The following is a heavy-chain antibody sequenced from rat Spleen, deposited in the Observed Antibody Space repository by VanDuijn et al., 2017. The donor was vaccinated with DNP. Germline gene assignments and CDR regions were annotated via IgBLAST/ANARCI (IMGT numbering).Heavy chain of an antibody. J-gene: IGHJ2*01. Sequence: EVQLVESGGGLVQPGRSLKLSCAASGFTFSAYYMAWVRQVPAKGLEWVAYIGSPAYAPYHGDSVKGRFTISRDNAKSTLYLQMNSLRSEDMATYYCVRWNSGHFDYWGQGVMVTLSS. V-gene: IGHV5-22*01. D-gene: IGHD4-3*01. CDR1: GFTFSAYY. CDR3: VRWNSGHFDY. CDR2: IGSPAYAP.